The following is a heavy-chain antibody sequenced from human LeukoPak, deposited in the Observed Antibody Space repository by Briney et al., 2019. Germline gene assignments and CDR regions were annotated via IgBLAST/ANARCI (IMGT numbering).Heavy chain of an antibody. J-gene: IGHJ5*02. V-gene: IGHV3-74*01. Sequence: GGSLRLSCAASGFTFSNYWMHWVRQAPGKGLVWVSRINSDGSSTSYADSVKGRFTISRDNAKNTLYLQMNSLRAEDTAVYYCARGSGSYYPHNWFDPWGQGTLVTVSS. CDR3: ARGSGSYYPHNWFDP. CDR1: GFTFSNYW. D-gene: IGHD1-26*01. CDR2: INSDGSST.